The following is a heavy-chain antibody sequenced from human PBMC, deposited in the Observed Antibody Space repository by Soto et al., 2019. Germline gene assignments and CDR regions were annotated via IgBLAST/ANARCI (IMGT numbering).Heavy chain of an antibody. CDR2: IIPILGIA. J-gene: IGHJ4*02. V-gene: IGHV1-69*02. Sequence: QVQLVQSGAEVKKPGSSVKVSCKASGGTFSSYPISWVRQAPGQGLEWMGRIIPILGIANYAQKFQGRVTITADKSTSTAYRELSSLRSEDTAVYYCASRYDSSDYWGQGTLVTVSS. D-gene: IGHD3-22*01. CDR3: ASRYDSSDY. CDR1: GGTFSSYP.